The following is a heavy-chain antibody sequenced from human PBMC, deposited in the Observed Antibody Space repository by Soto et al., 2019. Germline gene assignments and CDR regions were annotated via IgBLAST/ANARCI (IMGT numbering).Heavy chain of an antibody. CDR3: AHRRRNYGDYTINYYYDMDV. V-gene: IGHV2-5*01. J-gene: IGHJ6*02. CDR1: GFSLSTSGVG. D-gene: IGHD4-17*01. Sequence: SGPTLVNPTQTLTLTCTFSGFSLSTSGVGVGWIRQPPGKALEWLALIYWNDDKRYSPSLKSRLTITKDTSKNQVVLTMTNMDPVDTATYYCAHRRRNYGDYTINYYYDMDVWGQGTTVTVSS. CDR2: IYWNDDK.